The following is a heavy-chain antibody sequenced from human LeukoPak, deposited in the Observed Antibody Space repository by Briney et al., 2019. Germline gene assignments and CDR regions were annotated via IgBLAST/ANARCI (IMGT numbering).Heavy chain of an antibody. CDR2: IHYSGST. J-gene: IGHJ4*02. CDR1: GGSLSSYY. Sequence: PSETLSLTCTVSGGSLSSYYWSWIRQPPGKGLEWIGYIHYSGSTNYNPSLRSRVTISVDTTKNQFSLKLDSVTAADTAVYYCARGRTMVRGVSYFDNWGQGTLVTVSS. V-gene: IGHV4-59*12. CDR3: ARGRTMVRGVSYFDN. D-gene: IGHD3-10*01.